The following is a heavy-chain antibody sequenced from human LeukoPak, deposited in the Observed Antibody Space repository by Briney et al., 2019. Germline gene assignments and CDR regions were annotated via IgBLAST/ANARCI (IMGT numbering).Heavy chain of an antibody. Sequence: PGGSLRLSCAASGFTLSNHWMTWVRPVPGGGPEWVANVNRDGSETYYLDSVKGRFTISRDNAKNSLYLQMNSLRAEDSALYYCVRNNAMDVWGQGTTVIVSS. CDR3: VRNNAMDV. D-gene: IGHD2-8*01. V-gene: IGHV3-7*03. CDR2: VNRDGSET. CDR1: GFTLSNHW. J-gene: IGHJ6*02.